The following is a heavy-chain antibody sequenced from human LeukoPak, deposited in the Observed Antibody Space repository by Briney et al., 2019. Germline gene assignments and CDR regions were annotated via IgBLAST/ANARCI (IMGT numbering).Heavy chain of an antibody. V-gene: IGHV3-48*01. CDR1: GFTFSSYS. Sequence: PGGSLRLSCAASGFTFSSYSMNWVRQAPGKGLEWVSYISSSSSTMYYADSVKGRFTISRDNAKNSLYLQMNSLRAEDTAVYYCAKAGGSYRFDYWGQGTLVTVSS. D-gene: IGHD1-26*01. CDR2: ISSSSSTM. J-gene: IGHJ4*02. CDR3: AKAGGSYRFDY.